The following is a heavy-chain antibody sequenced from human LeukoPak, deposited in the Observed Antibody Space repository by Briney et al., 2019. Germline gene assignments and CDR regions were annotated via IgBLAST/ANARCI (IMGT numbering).Heavy chain of an antibody. CDR2: ISYDGSNK. Sequence: GGSLRLSCAASGFTFSSYAMHWVRQAPGKGLEWVAVISYDGSNKYYADSVKGRFTISRDNSKNTLYLQMNSLRAEDTAVYYCASPILEWSLEYWGQGTLVTVSS. CDR3: ASPILEWSLEY. J-gene: IGHJ4*02. D-gene: IGHD3-3*01. V-gene: IGHV3-30-3*01. CDR1: GFTFSSYA.